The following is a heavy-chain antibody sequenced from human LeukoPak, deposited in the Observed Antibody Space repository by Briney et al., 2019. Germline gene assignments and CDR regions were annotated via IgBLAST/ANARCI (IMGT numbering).Heavy chain of an antibody. V-gene: IGHV3-11*04. CDR1: GFTVSRNY. J-gene: IGHJ4*02. CDR3: ASRPLSGRSTWYTLDF. D-gene: IGHD6-13*01. CDR2: VSSTGKTT. Sequence: PGGPLRLSCAASGFTVSRNYMSWVRQAPGKGLEGISYVSSTGKTTYYAASVKGRVTFSRDDDDNSLYLQMNSLRVEDTGIYYCASRPLSGRSTWYTLDFWGQGVLVTVSS.